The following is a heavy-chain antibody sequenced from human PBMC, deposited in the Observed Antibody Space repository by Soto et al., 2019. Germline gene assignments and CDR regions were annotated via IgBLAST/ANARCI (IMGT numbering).Heavy chain of an antibody. J-gene: IGHJ4*02. CDR3: TPLGANDY. V-gene: IGHV3-73*02. Sequence: EVQLVESGGGLVQPGGSLKLSCAAPGFTFSGSAMHWVRQASGKGLEWVGRIRSKDNSYATAYAASVKGRFTISRDDSKNTAYLQMNSLKTEDTAVYYCTPLGANDYWGQGTLVTVSS. CDR2: IRSKDNSYAT. CDR1: GFTFSGSA. D-gene: IGHD1-26*01.